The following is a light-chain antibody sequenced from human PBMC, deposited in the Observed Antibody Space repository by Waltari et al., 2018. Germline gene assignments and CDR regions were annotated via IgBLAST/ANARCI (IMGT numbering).Light chain of an antibody. J-gene: IGLJ2*01. CDR2: KDS. CDR1: ALSKQY. V-gene: IGLV3-25*03. Sequence: SFELTQPPSLSVSQGQTARITCSGDALSKQYAHWHQQRPGLAPILVIYKDSERPSGIPERFSGSSSGTTVTLTISGVQAEDEADYYCQSADSSGSVVFGGGTKLTVL. CDR3: QSADSSGSVV.